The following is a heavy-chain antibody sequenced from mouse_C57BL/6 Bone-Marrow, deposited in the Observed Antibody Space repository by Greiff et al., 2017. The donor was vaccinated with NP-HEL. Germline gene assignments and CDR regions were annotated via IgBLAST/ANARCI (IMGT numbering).Heavy chain of an antibody. D-gene: IGHD2-3*01. J-gene: IGHJ3*01. CDR1: GYTFTSYT. V-gene: IGHV1-4*01. CDR2: INPSSGYT. CDR3: ERVYPRFAY. Sequence: VQLQQSGAELARPGASVKMSCKASGYTFTSYTMHWVKQRPGQGLEWIGYINPSSGYTKYNQKFKDKATLTADKSSSTAYMQLTSLTSEDSAVYYCERVYPRFAYWGQGTLVTVSA.